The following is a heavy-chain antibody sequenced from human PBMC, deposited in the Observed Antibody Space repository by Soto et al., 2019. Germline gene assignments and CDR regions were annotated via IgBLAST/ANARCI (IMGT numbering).Heavy chain of an antibody. D-gene: IGHD3-10*01. CDR2: ISPMFGAA. CDR3: AREVQVHTPAFVY. V-gene: IGHV1-69*19. J-gene: IGHJ4*02. CDR1: GGTFNTYA. Sequence: QVQLVQSGAEMKKPGSSVKVSCQSSGGTFNTYAMNWVRQAPGQGPEWMGDISPMFGAANYAPKFQGRVTSTADESTGTSYMQLISLTSEDTALYFCAREVQVHTPAFVYWGQGTLVTVSS.